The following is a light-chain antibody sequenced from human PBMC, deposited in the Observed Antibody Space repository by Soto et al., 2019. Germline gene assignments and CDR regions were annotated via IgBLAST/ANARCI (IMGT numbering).Light chain of an antibody. CDR3: QQRSALPLT. CDR1: QTISSY. J-gene: IGKJ4*01. V-gene: IGKV3-11*01. Sequence: EIVVTQSPATLSLSPGERATLSCRASQTISSYLAWYQQKPGQTPRLLIYDASNRATGIPARFSGSGFGTDFTLTISSLEPEDFAVYYCQQRSALPLTFGGGTKVEIK. CDR2: DAS.